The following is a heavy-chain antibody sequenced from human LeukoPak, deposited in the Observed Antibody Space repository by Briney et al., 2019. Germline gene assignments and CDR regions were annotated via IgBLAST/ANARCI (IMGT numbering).Heavy chain of an antibody. CDR1: GFTFSSYA. CDR2: ISYDGSNK. CDR3: ARPSLRFGRDGDPGHY. J-gene: IGHJ4*02. D-gene: IGHD5-24*01. V-gene: IGHV3-30-3*01. Sequence: PGGSLRLSCAASGFTFSSYAMHWVRQAPGKGLEWVAVISYDGSNKYYADSVKGRFTISRDNSKNTLYLQMNSLRAEDTAVYYCARPSLRFGRDGDPGHYWGQGTLVTVSS.